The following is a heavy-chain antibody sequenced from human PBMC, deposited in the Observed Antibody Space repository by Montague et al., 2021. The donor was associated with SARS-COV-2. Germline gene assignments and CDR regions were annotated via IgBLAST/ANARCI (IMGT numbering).Heavy chain of an antibody. CDR1: GFTVSSNY. V-gene: IGHV3-53*01. CDR3: ARSSSGGDFVIRSGMDV. Sequence: SLRLSCAASGFTVSSNYMSWVRQAPGKGLEWVSIIYSGGTTYYADSVKGRFTISRDNSKNSLYLQMNSLRAEDTAVYYCARSSSGGDFVIRSGMDVWGQGTTVTVSS. D-gene: IGHD2-21*01. CDR2: IYSGGTT. J-gene: IGHJ6*02.